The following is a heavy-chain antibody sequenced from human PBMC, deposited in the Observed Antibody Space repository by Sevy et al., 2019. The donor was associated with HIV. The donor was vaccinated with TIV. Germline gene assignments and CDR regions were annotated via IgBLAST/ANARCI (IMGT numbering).Heavy chain of an antibody. V-gene: IGHV2-5*01. D-gene: IGHD3-16*01. CDR1: GFSLSTSGVG. CDR3: AHKVLDYDSDPYYFDY. CDR2: IYWNDDK. Sequence: SGPTLVNPTQTLTLTCTFSGFSLSTSGVGVGWIRQPPGKALEWLALIYWNDDKRYSPSLKSRLTITKDTSKNQVVLTMTNMDPVDTATYYCAHKVLDYDSDPYYFDYWGQGTLVTVSS. J-gene: IGHJ4*02.